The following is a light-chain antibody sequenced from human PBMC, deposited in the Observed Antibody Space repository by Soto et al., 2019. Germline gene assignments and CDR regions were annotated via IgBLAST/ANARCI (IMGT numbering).Light chain of an antibody. V-gene: IGLV1-40*01. CDR2: GNS. J-gene: IGLJ2*01. CDR1: SSNIGAGYD. CDR3: QSYDSSLSGVV. Sequence: QSVLTQPPSVSGSPGPRVTISCTGSSSNIGAGYDVHWYQQLPGTAPKLLIYGNSNRPSGVPDRFSGSNSGTSASLAITGLQAEYEADYYCQSYDSSLSGVVFGGGTKLTVL.